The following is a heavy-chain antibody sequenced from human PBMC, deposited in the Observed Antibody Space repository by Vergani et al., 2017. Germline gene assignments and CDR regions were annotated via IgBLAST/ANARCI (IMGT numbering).Heavy chain of an antibody. J-gene: IGHJ4*02. CDR1: GFTFDDYA. CDR3: AKVRSRAARRQAGFDY. V-gene: IGHV3-9*01. Sequence: EVQLVESGGGLVQPGRSLRLPCAASGFTFDDYAMHWVRPAPGKGLEWGSGISWNSGSIGYADYVKGRFTSSRDNAKNSLYLQMNSLRAEDTALYYCAKVRSRAARRQAGFDYWGQGTLVTVSS. CDR2: ISWNSGSI. D-gene: IGHD6-6*01.